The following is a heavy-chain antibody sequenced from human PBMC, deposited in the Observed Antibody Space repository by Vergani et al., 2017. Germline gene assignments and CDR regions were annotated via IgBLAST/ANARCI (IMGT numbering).Heavy chain of an antibody. J-gene: IGHJ4*02. CDR3: ASRRGGGTFDY. Sequence: QVQLQQWGAGLLKPSEPLSLTCAVYGGSFSGYYWSWIRQPPGKGLEWIGEINHSGSTNYNPSLKSRVTISVDTSKNQFSLKLSSVTAADTAVYYCASRRGGGTFDYWGQGTLVTVSS. V-gene: IGHV4-34*01. CDR2: INHSGST. CDR1: GGSFSGYY. D-gene: IGHD3-10*01.